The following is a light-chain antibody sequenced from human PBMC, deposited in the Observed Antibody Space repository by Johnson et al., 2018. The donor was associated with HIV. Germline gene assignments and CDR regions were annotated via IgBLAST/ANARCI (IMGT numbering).Light chain of an antibody. CDR2: ESN. V-gene: IGLV1-51*02. J-gene: IGLJ1*01. CDR1: SSNIGKNS. Sequence: QSVLTQPPSVSAAPGQKVTIPCSGSSSNIGKNSVSWYQQLPGTAPKLLIYESNKRPSGIPDRFSGSKSGTSATLGITGLQPGDEADYYCGTWDTRLSVLYVFGSGTKVTVL. CDR3: GTWDTRLSVLYV.